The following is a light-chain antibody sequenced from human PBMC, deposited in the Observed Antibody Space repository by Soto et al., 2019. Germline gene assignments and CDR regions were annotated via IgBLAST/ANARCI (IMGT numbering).Light chain of an antibody. Sequence: TLSLSPGERATLSFRASQSVSSYLAWYQQKPGQAPRLLIYDASNRATGIPARFSGSGSGTDFTLTISSLEPEDFAVYYCQQQDAFGPGTKVDIK. J-gene: IGKJ3*01. CDR2: DAS. V-gene: IGKV3-11*01. CDR3: QQQDA. CDR1: QSVSSY.